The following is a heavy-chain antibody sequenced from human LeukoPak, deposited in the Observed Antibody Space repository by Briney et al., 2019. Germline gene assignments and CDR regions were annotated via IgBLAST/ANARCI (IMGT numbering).Heavy chain of an antibody. J-gene: IGHJ6*03. Sequence: GGSLRLSCAASGFTSDDYGMSWVRQAPGKGLEWVSGINWNGGSTGYADSVKGRFTISRDNAKNSLYLQMNSLRAEDTALYYCARGLSAYVDYYYYYYMDVWGKGTTVTVSS. CDR2: INWNGGST. CDR1: GFTSDDYG. V-gene: IGHV3-20*04. CDR3: ARGLSAYVDYYYYYYMDV. D-gene: IGHD5-12*01.